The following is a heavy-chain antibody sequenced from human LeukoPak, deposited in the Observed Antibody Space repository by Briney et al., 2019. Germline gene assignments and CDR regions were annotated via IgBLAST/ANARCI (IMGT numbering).Heavy chain of an antibody. CDR1: GYTFTGYY. D-gene: IGHD6-19*01. Sequence: GASVKVSCKASGYTFTGYYMHWVRQAPGQGLEWMGIINPSGGSTSYAQKFQGRVTMTRDMSTSTVYMELSSLRSEDTAVYYCAGSRFDSSGTFDPWGQGTLVTVSS. CDR3: AGSRFDSSGTFDP. CDR2: INPSGGST. J-gene: IGHJ5*02. V-gene: IGHV1-46*01.